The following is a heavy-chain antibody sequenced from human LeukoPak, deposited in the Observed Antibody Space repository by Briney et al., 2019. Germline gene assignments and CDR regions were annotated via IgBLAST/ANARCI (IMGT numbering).Heavy chain of an antibody. CDR1: GYTFTSYG. Sequence: ASVKGSCKASGYTFTSYGISWVRQAPGQGLEWMGWISGYNGNTNYAQNLQGRVTMTTDTSTSTAYMELRSLRSDDTAVYYCARVAEQLVDYWGQGTLVTVSS. D-gene: IGHD6-13*01. J-gene: IGHJ4*02. V-gene: IGHV1-18*01. CDR3: ARVAEQLVDY. CDR2: ISGYNGNT.